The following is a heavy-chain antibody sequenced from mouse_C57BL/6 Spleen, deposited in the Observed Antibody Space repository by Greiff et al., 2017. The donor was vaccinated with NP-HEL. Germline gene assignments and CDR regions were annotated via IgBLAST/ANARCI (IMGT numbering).Heavy chain of an antibody. CDR2: INPNNGGT. CDR1: GYTFTDYN. Sequence: LVESGASVKIPCKASGYTFTDYNMDWVKQSHGKSLEWIGDINPNNGGTIYNQKFKGKATLTVDKSSSTAYMELRSLTSEDTAVYYCARSLYYYGSSPLDYWGQGTTLTVSS. D-gene: IGHD1-1*01. CDR3: ARSLYYYGSSPLDY. J-gene: IGHJ2*01. V-gene: IGHV1-18*01.